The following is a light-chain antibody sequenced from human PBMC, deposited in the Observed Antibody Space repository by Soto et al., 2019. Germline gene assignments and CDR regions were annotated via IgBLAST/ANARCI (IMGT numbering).Light chain of an antibody. CDR1: QSVSTF. CDR3: QQRARCPMP. Sequence: EVVLTQSPATLSMSPGERVTRSCRASQSVSTFVAWYQHKPGQAPRPVIYDTFKRAPGVPDRFSGGESGTDVSLTISSREPEDVAVDYCQQRARCPMPFGQGTRLELK. CDR2: DTF. V-gene: IGKV3-11*01. J-gene: IGKJ5*01.